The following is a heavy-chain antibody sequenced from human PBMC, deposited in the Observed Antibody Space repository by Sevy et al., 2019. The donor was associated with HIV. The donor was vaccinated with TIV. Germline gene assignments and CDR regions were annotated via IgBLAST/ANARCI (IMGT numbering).Heavy chain of an antibody. CDR1: GYSFSSSW. CDR3: ARSGIYSGYESDS. D-gene: IGHD5-12*01. J-gene: IGHJ4*02. V-gene: IGHV5-51*01. CDR2: IYPADSDT. Sequence: GESLKISCVGSGYSFSSSWIGWVRQMPGKGPEWMGIIYPADSDTRISPSFQGQVTIAVDKSINTAYLQWSSLKASDTAMYYCARSGIYSGYESDSWGQGTPVTVSS.